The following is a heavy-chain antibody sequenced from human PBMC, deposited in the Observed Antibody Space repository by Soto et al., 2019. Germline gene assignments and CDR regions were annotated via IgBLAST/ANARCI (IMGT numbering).Heavy chain of an antibody. J-gene: IGHJ3*02. CDR1: GFTFSSYA. V-gene: IGHV3-23*01. Sequence: GGSLRLSCAASGFTFSSYAMSWVRQAPGKGLEWVSAISGSGGSTYYADSVKGRFTISRDNSKNTLYLQMNSLRAEDGAVYYCGKGPASVGATENAFDIWGQGTMVTVSS. CDR2: ISGSGGST. D-gene: IGHD1-26*01. CDR3: GKGPASVGATENAFDI.